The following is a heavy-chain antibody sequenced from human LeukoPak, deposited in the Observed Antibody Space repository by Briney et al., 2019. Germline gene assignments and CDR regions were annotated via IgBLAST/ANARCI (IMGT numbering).Heavy chain of an antibody. J-gene: IGHJ4*02. Sequence: SQTLSLTCVISGDSVSNNSAAWNWIRQSPSRGLEWLGRTYYRSKWYNDYAVYVKSRIIINPDTSKDQFSLQLNSVTPEDTAVYYCGRDRGRYLDNWGQGTLVTVSS. CDR2: TYYRSKWYN. CDR3: GRDRGRYLDN. D-gene: IGHD5-12*01. CDR1: GDSVSNNSAA. V-gene: IGHV6-1*01.